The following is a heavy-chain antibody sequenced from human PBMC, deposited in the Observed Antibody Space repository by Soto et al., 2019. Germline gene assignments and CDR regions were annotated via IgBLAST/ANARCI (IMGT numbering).Heavy chain of an antibody. CDR1: GFTFDDYA. J-gene: IGHJ6*03. CDR2: ISWNSGSI. CDR3: AKARFLEYHMDV. D-gene: IGHD3-3*01. Sequence: GGSLRLSCAASGFTFDDYAMHWVRQAPGKGLEWVSGISWNSGSIGYADSVKGRFTISRDNAKNSLYLQMNSLRAEDTALYYCAKARFLEYHMDVWGKGTTVTVSS. V-gene: IGHV3-9*01.